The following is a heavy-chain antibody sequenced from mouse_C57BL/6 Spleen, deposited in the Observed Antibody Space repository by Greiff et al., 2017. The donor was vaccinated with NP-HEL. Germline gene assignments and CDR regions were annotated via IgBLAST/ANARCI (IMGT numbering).Heavy chain of an antibody. J-gene: IGHJ1*03. CDR1: GYTFTSYW. CDR3: SEFITHHV. CDR2: IDPSDSYT. V-gene: IGHV1-69*01. D-gene: IGHD1-1*01. Sequence: VQLQQPGAELVMPGASVKLSCKASGYTFTSYWMHWVKQRPGQGLEWIGEIDPSDSYTNYNQKFKGKSTLTVDKSSSTAYMQLSSLTSEDSAVYYCSEFITHHVWGTGTTVTVSS.